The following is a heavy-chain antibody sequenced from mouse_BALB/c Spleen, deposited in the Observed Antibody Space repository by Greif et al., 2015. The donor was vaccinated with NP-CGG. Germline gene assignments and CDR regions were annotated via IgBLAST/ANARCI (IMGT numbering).Heavy chain of an antibody. CDR2: IVPANGNT. V-gene: IGHV14-3*02. J-gene: IGHJ2*01. CDR1: GFNIKENF. D-gene: IGHD2-2*01. Sequence: VQLQQSEAELVKPGASVKLSCTASGFNIKENFMHWVKERPEQGLEWIGRIVPANGNTRYDSNFQGKATITADTSSNTAYLQLSSLTSEDTAVYYCASYVYGYYFDYWGQGTTLTVSS. CDR3: ASYVYGYYFDY.